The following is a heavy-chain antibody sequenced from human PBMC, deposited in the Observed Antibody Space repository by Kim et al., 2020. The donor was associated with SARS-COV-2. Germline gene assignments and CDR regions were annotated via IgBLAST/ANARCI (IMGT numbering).Heavy chain of an antibody. V-gene: IGHV1-18*01. CDR1: GYTFTSYG. CDR2: ISAYNGNT. D-gene: IGHD3-16*02. J-gene: IGHJ6*02. Sequence: ASVKVSCKASGYTFTSYGISWVRQAPGQGLEWMGWISAYNGNTNYAQKLQGRVTMTTDTSTSTAYMELRSLRSDDTAVYYCARDYDYVWGSYRNLPHLPPLYYYYGMDVWGQGTTVTVSS. CDR3: ARDYDYVWGSYRNLPHLPPLYYYYGMDV.